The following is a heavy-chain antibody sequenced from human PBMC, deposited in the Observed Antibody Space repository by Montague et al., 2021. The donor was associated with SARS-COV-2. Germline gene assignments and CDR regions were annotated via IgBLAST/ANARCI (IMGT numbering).Heavy chain of an antibody. V-gene: IGHV4-39*01. CDR1: DGSISSSSYY. J-gene: IGHJ4*02. CDR3: ARHGKTRIAMIVVVIGYFDY. D-gene: IGHD3-22*01. CDR2: IYYSGST. Sequence: SETLSLTCPVSDGSISSSSYYWGWIRQPPGKGLEWIGSIYYSGSTYYNPSLKSRVTISVDTSKNQFSLKLSSVTAADTAVYYCARHGKTRIAMIVVVIGYFDYWGQGTLVTVSS.